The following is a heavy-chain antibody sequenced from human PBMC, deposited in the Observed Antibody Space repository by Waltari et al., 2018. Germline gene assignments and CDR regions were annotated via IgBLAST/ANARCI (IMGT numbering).Heavy chain of an antibody. CDR2: VDPEDGET. CDR3: ATQQTRDISSSSLDY. J-gene: IGHJ4*02. Sequence: EVQLVQSGAEVKKPGATVNISCKVSGYTFPDYYLHWVQQAPGKGLEWMGLVDPEDGETIYAEKFQGRVTITADTSTDTAYMELSSLRTENTAVYYCATQQTRDISSSSLDYWGQGTLVTVSS. CDR1: GYTFPDYY. D-gene: IGHD6-6*01. V-gene: IGHV1-69-2*01.